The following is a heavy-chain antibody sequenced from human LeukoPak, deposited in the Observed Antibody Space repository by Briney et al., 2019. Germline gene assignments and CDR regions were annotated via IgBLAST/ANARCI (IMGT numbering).Heavy chain of an antibody. D-gene: IGHD3-22*01. CDR1: GYTFTELS. CDR3: ATPYYYDSSGYQYHFDY. J-gene: IGHJ4*02. CDR2: FDREDGET. V-gene: IGHV1-24*01. Sequence: ASVKVSCKVSGYTFTELSIHWVRRAPGKGLEWMGGFDREDGETIYAQKFQGRVTMTEDTSTDTAYMELSSLRSEDTAVYYCATPYYYDSSGYQYHFDYWGQGTLVTVSS.